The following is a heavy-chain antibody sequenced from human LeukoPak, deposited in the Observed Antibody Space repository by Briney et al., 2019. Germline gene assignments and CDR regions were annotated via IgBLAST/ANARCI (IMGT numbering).Heavy chain of an antibody. V-gene: IGHV3-30*18. CDR1: GFTFSSYG. CDR2: ISYDGSNK. CDR3: AKDLGYYDSSGYCPFDY. J-gene: IGHJ4*02. Sequence: GRSLRLSCAASGFTFSSYGMHWVRQAPGKGLEWVAVISYDGSNKYYADSVKGRFTISRDNSKNTLYLQMNSLRAEDTAVYYCAKDLGYYDSSGYCPFDYWGQGTLVTVSS. D-gene: IGHD3-22*01.